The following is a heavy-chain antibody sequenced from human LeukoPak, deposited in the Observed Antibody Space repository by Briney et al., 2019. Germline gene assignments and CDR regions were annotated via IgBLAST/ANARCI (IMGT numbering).Heavy chain of an antibody. CDR3: AKDIQYAPTGHFNY. Sequence: GGSLRLSCAASGFTFDDYAMHWVRQAPGKGLEWVSGISWNSGSIGYADSVKGRFTISRDNAKNSLYLQMNSLRAEDMALYYCAKDIQYAPTGHFNYWGQGTLVTVSS. CDR2: ISWNSGSI. J-gene: IGHJ4*02. CDR1: GFTFDDYA. V-gene: IGHV3-9*03.